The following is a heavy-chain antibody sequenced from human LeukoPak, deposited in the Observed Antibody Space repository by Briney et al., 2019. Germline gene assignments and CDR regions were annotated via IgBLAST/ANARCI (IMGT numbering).Heavy chain of an antibody. J-gene: IGHJ4*02. D-gene: IGHD6-13*01. CDR1: GFSFSTYW. CDR3: ARDPESSSFDL. V-gene: IGHV3-7*01. Sequence: QPGGSLRLSYAASGFSFSTYWMSWVRQTPEKGLEFVANIDQGGSVRNYMDSLKGRCTISRDNAKKSLYLEINSLRADDTAVYYCARDPESSSFDLWGRGALVTVSS. CDR2: IDQGGSVR.